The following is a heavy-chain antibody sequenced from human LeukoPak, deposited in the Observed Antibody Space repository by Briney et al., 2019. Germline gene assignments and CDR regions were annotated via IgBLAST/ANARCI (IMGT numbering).Heavy chain of an antibody. CDR1: GYSFTSYW. CDR2: IYSGDSDT. V-gene: IGHV5-51*01. Sequence: GESLKISCKGSGYSFTSYWIGWVRQMPGKGLEWMGIIYSGDSDTRYSPSSQGQVTISADKSISTAYLQWSSLKASDTAMYYCARHGINYYDSSGYYLNWFDPWGQGTLVTVSS. CDR3: ARHGINYYDSSGYYLNWFDP. J-gene: IGHJ5*02. D-gene: IGHD3-22*01.